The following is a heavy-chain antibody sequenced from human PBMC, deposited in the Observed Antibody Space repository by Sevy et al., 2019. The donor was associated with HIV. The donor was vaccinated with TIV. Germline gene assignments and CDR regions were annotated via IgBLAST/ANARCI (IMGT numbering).Heavy chain of an antibody. J-gene: IGHJ5*02. CDR1: GGSTSSSY. D-gene: IGHD3-10*01. V-gene: IGHV4-59*01. Sequence: LPETLSLTCTVSGGSTSSSYWTWIRQPPGKRLEWIGYMYHSGLINYNPSLKSRLTLSIDTSKNQFSLKLSAVTAADTAVYYCARMNYHGSAPGGWFDPWGLGAQVTVSS. CDR2: MYHSGLI. CDR3: ARMNYHGSAPGGWFDP.